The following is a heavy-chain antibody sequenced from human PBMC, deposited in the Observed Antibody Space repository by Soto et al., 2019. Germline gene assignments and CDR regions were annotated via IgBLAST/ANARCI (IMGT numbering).Heavy chain of an antibody. CDR3: ARGAAAAGTFYYGMDV. J-gene: IGHJ6*02. Sequence: QVQLVQSGAGVKKPGASVKVSCKASGYTFTSYGISWVRQAPGQGLEWMGWISAYNGNTNYAQKRQGRDTMTTDTSTSTADMELRSLRADDTAGDYCARGAAAAGTFYYGMDVWGQGTTVTVSS. CDR2: ISAYNGNT. CDR1: GYTFTSYG. D-gene: IGHD6-13*01. V-gene: IGHV1-18*01.